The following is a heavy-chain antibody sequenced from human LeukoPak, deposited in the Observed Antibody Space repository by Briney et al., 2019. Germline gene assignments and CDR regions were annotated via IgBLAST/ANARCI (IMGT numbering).Heavy chain of an antibody. CDR1: GGSFSGYY. Sequence: SETLSLTCAVYGGSFSGYYWSWIRQPPGKGLEWIGEINHSGSTNYNPSLKSRVTISVDTSKNQFSLKLSSVTAADTAVYYCARAPYPDWGSYNYWGQGTLVTVSS. CDR2: INHSGST. J-gene: IGHJ4*02. V-gene: IGHV4-34*01. CDR3: ARAPYPDWGSYNY. D-gene: IGHD7-27*01.